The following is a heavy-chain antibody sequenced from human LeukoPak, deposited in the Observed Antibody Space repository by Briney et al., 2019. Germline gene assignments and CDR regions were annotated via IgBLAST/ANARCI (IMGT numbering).Heavy chain of an antibody. CDR1: GFTFSSYS. J-gene: IGHJ4*02. Sequence: GGSLRLSCAASGFTFSSYSMNWVRRAPGKGLEWGSYISGSSSTIYYADSVKGRFTISRDNGKNTLYLQMNSLRAEDKAVYYCARGSTYYDSSGQVPFDYWGQGTLVTVSS. V-gene: IGHV3-48*01. D-gene: IGHD3-22*01. CDR2: ISGSSSTI. CDR3: ARGSTYYDSSGQVPFDY.